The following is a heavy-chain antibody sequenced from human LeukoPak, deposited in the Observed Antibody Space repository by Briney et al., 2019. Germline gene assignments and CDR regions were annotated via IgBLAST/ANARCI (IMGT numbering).Heavy chain of an antibody. CDR2: IRYDGSNK. J-gene: IGHJ4*02. V-gene: IGHV3-30*02. CDR3: AKALGLRNWGIDY. Sequence: PGGSLRLSCAASGFTFSSYGMHWVRQAPGKGLEWVAFIRYDGSNKYYADSVKGRFTISRDNSKNTLYLQMNSLRAEDTAVYYCAKALGLRNWGIDYWGQGTLVTVSS. D-gene: IGHD7-27*01. CDR1: GFTFSSYG.